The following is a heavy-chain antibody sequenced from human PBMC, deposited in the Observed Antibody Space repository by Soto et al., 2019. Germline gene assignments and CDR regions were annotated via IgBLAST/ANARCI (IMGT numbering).Heavy chain of an antibody. Sequence: EASVKVSFKASGGTFSSYAISWLRQAPGQGLEWMGGIIPIFGTANYAQKFQGRVTITADESTSTAYMELSSLRSEDTAVYYCARGPAYYYDSSGYYGDYWGQGTLVTVSS. V-gene: IGHV1-69*13. CDR1: GGTFSSYA. CDR2: IIPIFGTA. J-gene: IGHJ4*02. D-gene: IGHD3-22*01. CDR3: ARGPAYYYDSSGYYGDY.